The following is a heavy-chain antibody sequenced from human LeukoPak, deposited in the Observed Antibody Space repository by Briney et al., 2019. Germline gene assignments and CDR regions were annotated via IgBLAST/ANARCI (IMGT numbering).Heavy chain of an antibody. CDR1: GYTFTGYY. CDR3: ARVDSRGRHFDY. V-gene: IGHV1-2*02. CDR2: INPNSGDT. D-gene: IGHD3-16*01. J-gene: IGHJ4*02. Sequence: ASVKVSCKASGYTFTGYYMHWVRQAPGQGLEWMGWINPNSGDTNYAQKFQGRVTMTRDTSISTAYMEPSSLRSDDTAVYYCARVDSRGRHFDYWGQGTLVTVSS.